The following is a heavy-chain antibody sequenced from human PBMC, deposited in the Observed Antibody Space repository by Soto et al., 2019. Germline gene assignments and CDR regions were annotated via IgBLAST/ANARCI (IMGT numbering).Heavy chain of an antibody. CDR1: GYTFTSYG. J-gene: IGHJ4*02. CDR2: INPNGGST. V-gene: IGHV1-46*01. D-gene: IGHD4-17*01. CDR3: ARQTTAFDF. Sequence: ASVKVSCEASGYTFTSYGISWVRQAPGQGLEWMGSINPNGGSTTYAQKFQGRVTMTRDTSTSTVYMELSSLRSEDTAVFYCARQTTAFDFWGQGTLVTVSS.